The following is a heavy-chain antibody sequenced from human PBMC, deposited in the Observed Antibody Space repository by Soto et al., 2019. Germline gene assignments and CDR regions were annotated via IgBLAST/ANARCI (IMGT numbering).Heavy chain of an antibody. CDR3: ARRGYSYGYWYYYGMDV. Sequence: GESLKISCKGSGYSFTSYWIGWVRQMPGKGLEWMEIIYPGDSDTRYSPSFQGQVTISADKSISTAYLQWSSLKASDTVMYYCARRGYSYGYWYYYGMDVWGQGTTVTVSS. D-gene: IGHD5-18*01. CDR2: IYPGDSDT. V-gene: IGHV5-51*01. CDR1: GYSFTSYW. J-gene: IGHJ6*02.